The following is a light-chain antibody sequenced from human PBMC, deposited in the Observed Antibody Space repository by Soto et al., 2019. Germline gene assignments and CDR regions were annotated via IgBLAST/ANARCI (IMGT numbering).Light chain of an antibody. Sequence: DIQMTQSPSTLSASVGDSVTITCRASQSINSWLAWYQQKPGKAPNLLIYKASSLESGVPSRFSGSASGTEFTLTISSLQPDDFATYYCQQYNSYPWTFCQGTKVEIK. CDR1: QSINSW. CDR3: QQYNSYPWT. V-gene: IGKV1-5*03. J-gene: IGKJ1*01. CDR2: KAS.